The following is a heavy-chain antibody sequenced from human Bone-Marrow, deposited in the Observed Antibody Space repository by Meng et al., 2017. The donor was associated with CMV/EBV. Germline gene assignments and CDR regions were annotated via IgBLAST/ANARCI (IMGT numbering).Heavy chain of an antibody. CDR2: INPNSGGT. CDR1: GYTFTGYY. J-gene: IGHJ6*02. V-gene: IGHV1-2*02. Sequence: ASVKVSCKASGYTFTGYYMHWVRQAPGQGLEWMGWINPNSGGTNYAQKFRGRVTMTRDTSISTAYMELSRLRSDDTAVYYCARGGAHYYYYYGMDVWGQGTTVTVSS. CDR3: ARGGAHYYYYYGMDV.